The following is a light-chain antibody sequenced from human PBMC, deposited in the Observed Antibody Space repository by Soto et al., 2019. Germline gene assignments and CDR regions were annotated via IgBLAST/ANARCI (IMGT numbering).Light chain of an antibody. CDR1: KLGDKY. Sequence: SYELTQPPSVSVSPRQTASITCSGDKLGDKYACWYQQKPGQSPVLVIYQDSKRPSGIPERFSGSSSGNTATLTISGTQAMDEADYYCQAWGSSTGVFGGGTKLTVL. J-gene: IGLJ2*01. CDR2: QDS. CDR3: QAWGSSTGV. V-gene: IGLV3-1*01.